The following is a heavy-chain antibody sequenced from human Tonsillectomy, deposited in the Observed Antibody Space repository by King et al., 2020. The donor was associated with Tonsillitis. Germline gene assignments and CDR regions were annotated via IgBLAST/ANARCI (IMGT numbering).Heavy chain of an antibody. CDR2: ITPNSGAT. D-gene: IGHD4-17*01. V-gene: IGHV1-2*06. CDR1: GHIFSDYY. CDR3: ARGAITVTGPHGMDV. Sequence: QLVQSGAEVKKPGASVKVSCKASGHIFSDYYIHWVRQAPGQGLEWMGRITPNSGATRYAQKFQGRVTMITDTSISIAYMEVSRLRSADTAVYYCARGAITVTGPHGMDVWGQGTTVTVSS. J-gene: IGHJ6*02.